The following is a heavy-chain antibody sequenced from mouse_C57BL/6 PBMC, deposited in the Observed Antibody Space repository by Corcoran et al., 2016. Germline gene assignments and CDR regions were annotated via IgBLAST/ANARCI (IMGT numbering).Heavy chain of an antibody. Sequence: QIQLQQSGPELVKPGASVKISCKASGYTFTDYYINWVQQRPGQGLEWIGWIYPGSGNTKYNEKFKGKATLTVDTSSSTAYMQLSSLTSEDSAVYFCVRQQIYYGNPYAMDYWGQGTSVTVSS. CDR2: IYPGSGNT. CDR3: VRQQIYYGNPYAMDY. J-gene: IGHJ4*01. CDR1: GYTFTDYY. D-gene: IGHD2-1*01. V-gene: IGHV1-84*01.